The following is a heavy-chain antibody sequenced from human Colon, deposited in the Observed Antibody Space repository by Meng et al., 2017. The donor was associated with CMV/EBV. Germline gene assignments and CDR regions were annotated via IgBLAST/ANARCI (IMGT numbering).Heavy chain of an antibody. CDR3: ARDWSACPNTVCYTAFDH. D-gene: IGHD2-8*01. Sequence: GGSLRLSCAASGFAFISSEMVWVRQAPGKGLEWVAYISTSGSTIYYADSVKGRFTISRDNARNTLYLQINNLRAEDTGVYYCARDWSACPNTVCYTAFDHWGQGTLVTVSS. CDR2: ISTSGSTI. V-gene: IGHV3-48*03. CDR1: GFAFISSE. J-gene: IGHJ4*02.